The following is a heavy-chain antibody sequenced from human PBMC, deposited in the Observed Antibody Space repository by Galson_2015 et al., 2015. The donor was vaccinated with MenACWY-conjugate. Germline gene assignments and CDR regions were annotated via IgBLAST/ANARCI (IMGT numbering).Heavy chain of an antibody. CDR2: IYYSGST. V-gene: IGHV4-59*01. Sequence: SETLSLTCTVSGGSISSSYWSWIRQPPGKGLEWIGYIYYSGSTNYNPSLKSRVTISVDTSKNQFSLKLSSVTAADTAVYYCARGSLGYCSGGSCYTLDYWGQGTLVTVSS. CDR1: GGSISSSY. CDR3: ARGSLGYCSGGSCYTLDY. D-gene: IGHD2-15*01. J-gene: IGHJ4*02.